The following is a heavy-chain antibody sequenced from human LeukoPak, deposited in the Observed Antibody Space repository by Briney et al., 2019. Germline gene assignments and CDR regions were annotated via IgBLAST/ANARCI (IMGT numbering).Heavy chain of an antibody. CDR1: GFTFSSYA. CDR2: ISGSGGST. D-gene: IGHD3-10*01. Sequence: HTGRSLRLSSAASGFTFSSYAMSWVRQAPGKGLEWVSSISGSGGSTYYADSVEGRFTISRDNSKNTLYMQMNSLRAEDTAVYYCAKYITMVRGVSNYWGQGTLVTVSS. J-gene: IGHJ4*02. CDR3: AKYITMVRGVSNY. V-gene: IGHV3-23*01.